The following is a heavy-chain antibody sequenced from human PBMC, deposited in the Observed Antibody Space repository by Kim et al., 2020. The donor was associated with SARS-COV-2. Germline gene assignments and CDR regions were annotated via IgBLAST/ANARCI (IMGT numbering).Heavy chain of an antibody. Sequence: KGRFTISRDNSKNTLYLQMNSLRAEDTAVYYCARVLHYSGYDTEYWYFDLWGRGTLVTVSS. J-gene: IGHJ2*01. V-gene: IGHV3-30*01. D-gene: IGHD5-12*01. CDR3: ARVLHYSGYDTEYWYFDL.